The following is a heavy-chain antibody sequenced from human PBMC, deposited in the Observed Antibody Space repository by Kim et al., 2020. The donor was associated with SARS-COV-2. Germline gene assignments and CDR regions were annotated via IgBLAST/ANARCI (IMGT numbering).Heavy chain of an antibody. V-gene: IGHV4-61*01. D-gene: IGHD6-6*01. CDR2: IYYSGST. CDR1: GGSVSSGSYY. CDR3: ARRAKSQGSTFDY. Sequence: SETLSLTCTVSGGSVSSGSYYWSWIRQPPGKGLEWIGYIYYSGSTNYNPSLKSRVTISVDTSKNQFSLKLSSVTAADTAVYYCARRAKSQGSTFDYWGQGTLVTVSS. J-gene: IGHJ4*02.